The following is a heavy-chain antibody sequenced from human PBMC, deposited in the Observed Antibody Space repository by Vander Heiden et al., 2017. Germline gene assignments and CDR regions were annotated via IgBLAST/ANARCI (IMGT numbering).Heavy chain of an antibody. CDR3: AKNIKNPSFGDYVGGGFDS. CDR1: GLIVQQNG. Sequence: EVQLVESGGGLVKPGGALRPPCPAHGLIVQQNGLNWVRQAPGKGLEWVSSFSSSDSVSDGYTYYSESVKGRFTISRDTADNSVFLQMNSLRAEDTAVYFCAKNIKNPSFGDYVGGGFDSWGQGTLVTVSS. J-gene: IGHJ5*01. CDR2: FSSSDSVSDGYT. D-gene: IGHD4-17*01. V-gene: IGHV3-21*02.